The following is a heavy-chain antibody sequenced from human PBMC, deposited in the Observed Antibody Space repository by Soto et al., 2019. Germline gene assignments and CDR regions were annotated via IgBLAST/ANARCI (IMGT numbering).Heavy chain of an antibody. CDR1: GSPIISYY. Sequence: PSETLSLTCTVSGSPIISYYWGWFLQPPWQGLEWVAYIYYTGTATYNPSLASRVAISLDASKSQFSLNLRSVTAADTAVYYCARLGGYYPAFDYWGHGALVTVSS. D-gene: IGHD3-22*01. V-gene: IGHV4-59*08. CDR3: ARLGGYYPAFDY. CDR2: IYYTGTA. J-gene: IGHJ4*01.